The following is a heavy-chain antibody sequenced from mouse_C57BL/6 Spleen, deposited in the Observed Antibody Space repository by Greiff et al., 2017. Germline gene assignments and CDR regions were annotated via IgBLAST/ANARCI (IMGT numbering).Heavy chain of an antibody. CDR3: AREGYGNCWFAY. CDR1: GYTFTDYN. V-gene: IGHV1-22*01. Sequence: EVQLQQSGPELVKPGASVKMSCKASGYTFTDYNMHWVKQSHGQCLEWIGYINPNNGGTSYNQKFKGKATLTVNKSSSTAYMDLSSLTSEDSAVYYCAREGYGNCWFAYWGQGTLVTVSA. CDR2: INPNNGGT. D-gene: IGHD2-1*01. J-gene: IGHJ3*01.